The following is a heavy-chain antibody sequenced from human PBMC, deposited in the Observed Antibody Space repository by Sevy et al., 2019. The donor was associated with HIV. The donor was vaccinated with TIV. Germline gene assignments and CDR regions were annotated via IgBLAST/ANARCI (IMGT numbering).Heavy chain of an antibody. CDR2: IGGYSGDT. CDR3: ARGPAPRSGTYRFDY. CDR1: GFTFGDYS. D-gene: IGHD2-15*01. Sequence: ASVKVSCKTSGFTFGDYSYTWVRQAPGQGLEWMGWIGGYSGDTNYAPNFQGRVTITTDTSARTAYMELRSLTFDDTATYYCARGPAPRSGTYRFDYWAQGTLVTVSS. J-gene: IGHJ4*02. V-gene: IGHV1-18*01.